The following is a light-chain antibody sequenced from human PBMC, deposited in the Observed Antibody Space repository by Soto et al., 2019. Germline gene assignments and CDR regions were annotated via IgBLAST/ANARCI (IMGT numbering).Light chain of an antibody. CDR1: QSVSSSY. J-gene: IGKJ1*01. V-gene: IGKV3-20*01. CDR2: GAS. CDR3: QQYGSSPVT. Sequence: EIVLTQSPGTLSLSPWERATLSCRASQSVSSSYLAWYQQKPGQAPRLLIYGASSRATGIPDRFSGSGSGTDFTLTISRLEPEDFAVYYCQQYGSSPVTFGQGTKVDI.